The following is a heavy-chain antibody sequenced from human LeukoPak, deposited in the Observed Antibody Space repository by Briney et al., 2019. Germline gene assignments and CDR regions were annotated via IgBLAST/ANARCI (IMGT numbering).Heavy chain of an antibody. CDR2: INPNSGGT. CDR1: GYTFTGYY. V-gene: IGHV1-2*02. CDR3: AREGVGATTVVDY. Sequence: ASVKVSCKASGYTFTGYYMRWVRQASGQGLEWMGWINPNSGGTNYAQKFQGRVTMTRDTSISTAYMELSRLRSDDTAVYYCAREGVGATTVVDYWGQGTLVTVSS. D-gene: IGHD1-26*01. J-gene: IGHJ4*02.